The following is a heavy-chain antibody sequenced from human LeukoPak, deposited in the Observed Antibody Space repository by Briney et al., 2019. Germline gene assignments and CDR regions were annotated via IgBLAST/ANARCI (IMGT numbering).Heavy chain of an antibody. CDR3: ARVLKYGPYYYDIFGGSMYYFDY. J-gene: IGHJ4*02. V-gene: IGHV4-31*03. CDR1: GGSISSGGCS. D-gene: IGHD3-9*01. Sequence: SQTLSLTCTVSGGSISSGGCSWSWIRQHPGKGLEWIGYIYYSGSTYYNPSLKSRVTISVDTSKNQFSLKLSSVTAADTAVYYCARVLKYGPYYYDIFGGSMYYFDYWGQGTLVTVSS. CDR2: IYYSGST.